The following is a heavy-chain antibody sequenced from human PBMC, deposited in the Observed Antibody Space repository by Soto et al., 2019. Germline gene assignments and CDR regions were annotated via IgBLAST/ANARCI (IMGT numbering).Heavy chain of an antibody. Sequence: GVGWFRQPPGKALEWLALIYWGDNKRYSPSLKSRLTSSKDTSKNQVVLTMTNMDPVDTATYYCAQRFXRGGSSYVAGHWFEPLGKGTLVPVSS. D-gene: IGHD2-15*01. V-gene: IGHV2-5*02. CDR3: AQRFXRGGSSYVAGHWFEP. J-gene: IGHJ5*02. CDR1: G. CDR2: IYWGDNK.